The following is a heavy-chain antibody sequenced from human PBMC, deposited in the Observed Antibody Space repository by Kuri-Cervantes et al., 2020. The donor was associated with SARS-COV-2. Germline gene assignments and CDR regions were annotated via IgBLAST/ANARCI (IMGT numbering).Heavy chain of an antibody. Sequence: GSLRLSCTVSGGSISSYYWSWIRQPPGKGLEWIGYIYYSGSTNYNPSLKSRVTISVDTSKNQFSLKLSSVTAADTAVYYCARDGGSSWDLDYWGQGTLVTVSS. CDR1: GGSISSYY. V-gene: IGHV4-59*01. CDR3: ARDGGSSWDLDY. CDR2: IYYSGST. D-gene: IGHD6-13*01. J-gene: IGHJ4*02.